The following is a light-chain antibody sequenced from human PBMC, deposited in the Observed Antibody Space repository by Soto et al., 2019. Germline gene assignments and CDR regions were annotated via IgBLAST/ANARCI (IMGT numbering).Light chain of an antibody. CDR1: QTSSSW. CDR2: KAS. J-gene: IGKJ1*01. V-gene: IGKV1-5*03. Sequence: DIQMPQSPSTLSVSVGDRVTVTCLASQTSSSWLAWYLQKPGRAPKLLIYKASTLKSGVPSRFSGSGSGTEFTLTISSLQPDDFATYYCQHYNSYSEAFGQGTKVDIK. CDR3: QHYNSYSEA.